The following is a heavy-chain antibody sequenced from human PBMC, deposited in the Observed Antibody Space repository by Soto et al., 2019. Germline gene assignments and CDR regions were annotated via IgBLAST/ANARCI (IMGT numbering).Heavy chain of an antibody. V-gene: IGHV1-58*01. CDR1: GFTFTSSA. D-gene: IGHD2-21*02. J-gene: IGHJ6*02. Sequence: QMQLVQSGPEVKKPGTSVKVSCKASGFTFTSSAVQWVRQARGQRLEWIGWIVVGSGTKNYAQKFQERVTITRDMSTSTAYIELSSLRSEDTAVYYCAATAEAYYYYYGMDVWGQGTTVTGSS. CDR3: AATAEAYYYYYGMDV. CDR2: IVVGSGTK.